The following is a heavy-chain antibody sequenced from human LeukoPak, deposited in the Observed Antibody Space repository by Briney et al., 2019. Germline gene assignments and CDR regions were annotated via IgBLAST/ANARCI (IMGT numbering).Heavy chain of an antibody. CDR2: IYHSGST. D-gene: IGHD3-3*01. Sequence: PSETLSLTCTVSGGSISSGYYWGWIRQPPGKGLEWIGSIYHSGSTYYNPSLKSRVTISVDTSKNQFSLKLSSVTAADAAVYYCARASGYDFWSGYNSDVNFDYWGQGTLVTVSS. J-gene: IGHJ4*02. V-gene: IGHV4-38-2*02. CDR3: ARASGYDFWSGYNSDVNFDY. CDR1: GGSISSGYY.